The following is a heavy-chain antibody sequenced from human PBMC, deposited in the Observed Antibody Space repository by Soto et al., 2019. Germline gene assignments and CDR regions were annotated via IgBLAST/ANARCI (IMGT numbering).Heavy chain of an antibody. CDR3: ARRFFGSSSSTPYFFDY. CDR2: SAADSEI. D-gene: IGHD6-6*01. J-gene: IGHJ4*02. Sequence: PGESLKISCKGSTYSFGNNWIGWVRQMPGKGLEWMGMSAADSEIIYSPSFEGQVTISADKSISTAYLQWSSLKASDTAMYYCARRFFGSSSSTPYFFDYWGQGALVTVSS. CDR1: TYSFGNNW. V-gene: IGHV5-51*01.